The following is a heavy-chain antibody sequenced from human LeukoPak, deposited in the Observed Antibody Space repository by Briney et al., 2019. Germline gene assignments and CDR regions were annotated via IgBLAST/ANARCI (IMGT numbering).Heavy chain of an antibody. CDR2: IHSADSNT. CDR3: AGARHGDYRWDY. Sequence: GEAPKISCKDSGYILTNYSIGWVREMPGKGLEWMGIIHSADSNTKYSPSFQGQDTISADKSISTAYLQWSGLKASDTAMYYCAGARHGDYRWDYWGQGTQVTVSS. CDR1: GYILTNYS. J-gene: IGHJ4*02. V-gene: IGHV5-51*01. D-gene: IGHD4-17*01.